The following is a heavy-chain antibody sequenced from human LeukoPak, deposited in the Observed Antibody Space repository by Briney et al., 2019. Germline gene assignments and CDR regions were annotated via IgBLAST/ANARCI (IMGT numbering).Heavy chain of an antibody. CDR2: MNPNSGNT. CDR1: GYTFTGSY. V-gene: IGHV1-8*02. Sequence: GASVKVSCKASGYTFTGSYMHWVRQATGQGLEWMGWMNPNSGNTGYAQKFQGRVTMTRDMSTSTVYMELSSLRSEDTAVYYCARDSQQQQLVTSYYYYYMDVWGKGTTVTVSS. CDR3: ARDSQQQQLVTSYYYYYMDV. J-gene: IGHJ6*03. D-gene: IGHD6-13*01.